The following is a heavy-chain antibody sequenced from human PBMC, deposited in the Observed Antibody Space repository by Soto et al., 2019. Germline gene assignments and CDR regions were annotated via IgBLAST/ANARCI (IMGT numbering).Heavy chain of an antibody. J-gene: IGHJ6*02. CDR3: ARGRGYSGDDHYYYFDMDV. V-gene: IGHV1-69*13. D-gene: IGHD5-12*01. CDR2: SIPIFGTA. CDR1: GGTFNNYP. Sequence: GASVKVSCKASGGTFNNYPITWVRQAPGEGLEWMGGSIPIFGTANDAQKFQGRVTISVDESTSTAYMELSSLRSEDTAVYYCARGRGYSGDDHYYYFDMDVWCQGTTVTVSS.